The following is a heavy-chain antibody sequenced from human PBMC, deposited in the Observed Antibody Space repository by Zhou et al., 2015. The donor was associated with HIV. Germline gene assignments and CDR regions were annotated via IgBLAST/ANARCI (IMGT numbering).Heavy chain of an antibody. CDR1: GFSFSDHY. Sequence: EVQVVESGGGLVQPGGSLRLSCAASGFSFSDHYMDWVRQTPEKGLEWVGRTRNKANSYTTEYAASVKGRFTISRDDSQNTAYLQMNSLKVEDTAVYYCTRLGGYCSSSTCYRNYWGQGTLVTVS. CDR3: TRLGGYCSSSTCYRNY. CDR2: TRNKANSYTT. J-gene: IGHJ4*02. D-gene: IGHD2-2*01. V-gene: IGHV3-72*01.